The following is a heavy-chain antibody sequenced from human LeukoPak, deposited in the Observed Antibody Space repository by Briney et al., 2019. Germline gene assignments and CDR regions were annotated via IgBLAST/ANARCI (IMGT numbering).Heavy chain of an antibody. J-gene: IGHJ6*03. V-gene: IGHV5-51*01. Sequence: GESLKISCKGSGYSFTSYWIGWVRQMPGKGLEWMGIIYPGDSDTRYSPSFQGQVTISADKSISTAYLQWSSLKASDTAMYYCARSPMVRGVRENYMDVWGKGTTVTISS. CDR2: IYPGDSDT. D-gene: IGHD3-10*01. CDR1: GYSFTSYW. CDR3: ARSPMVRGVRENYMDV.